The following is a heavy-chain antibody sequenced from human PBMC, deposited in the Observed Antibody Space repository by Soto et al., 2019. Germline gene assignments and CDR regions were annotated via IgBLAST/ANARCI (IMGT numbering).Heavy chain of an antibody. Sequence: GGSLRLSCAASGFTFSSYGMHWVRQAPGKGLEWVAVIWYDGSNKYYADSVKGRFTISRDNSKNTLYLQMNSLRAEDTAVYYCARAVVHTAIRNCYYGMDVWGQGTTVTVSS. D-gene: IGHD5-18*01. V-gene: IGHV3-33*01. CDR1: GFTFSSYG. J-gene: IGHJ6*02. CDR3: ARAVVHTAIRNCYYGMDV. CDR2: IWYDGSNK.